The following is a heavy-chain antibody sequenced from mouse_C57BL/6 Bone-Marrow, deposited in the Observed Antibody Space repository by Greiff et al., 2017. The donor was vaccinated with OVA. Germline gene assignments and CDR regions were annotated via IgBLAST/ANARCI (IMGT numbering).Heavy chain of an antibody. V-gene: IGHV5-6*01. CDR3: ARLLWLRRFDY. D-gene: IGHD2-2*01. J-gene: IGHJ2*01. Sequence: EVNVVESGGDLVKPGGSLKLSCAASGFTFSSYGMSWVRQTPDKRLEWVATISSGGSYTYYPDSVKGRFTISRDNAKNTLYLQMSSLKSEDTAMYYCARLLWLRRFDYWGQGTTLTVSS. CDR2: ISSGGSYT. CDR1: GFTFSSYG.